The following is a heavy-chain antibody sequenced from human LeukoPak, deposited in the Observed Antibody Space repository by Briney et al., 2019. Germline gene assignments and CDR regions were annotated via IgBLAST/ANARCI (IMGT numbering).Heavy chain of an antibody. CDR3: ARGTSYYASGSYPDFDY. Sequence: GASVKVSCKASGYTFANYEIHWVRQATGQGLEWMAWVNPNSGNTNYAQKFQGRVTVTRNTFISTAYMELGSLGFEDTAVHYCARGTSYYASGSYPDFDYWGQGTLVTVSS. CDR2: VNPNSGNT. CDR1: GYTFANYE. V-gene: IGHV1-8*03. D-gene: IGHD3-10*01. J-gene: IGHJ4*02.